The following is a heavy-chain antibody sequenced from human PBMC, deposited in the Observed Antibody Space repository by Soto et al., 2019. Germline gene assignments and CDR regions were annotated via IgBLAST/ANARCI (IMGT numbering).Heavy chain of an antibody. D-gene: IGHD3-3*01. CDR1: GGSFSGYY. V-gene: IGHV4-34*01. CDR2: INHSGSN. CDR3: ARTRDDFWSGYREDYFYGMDV. J-gene: IGHJ6*02. Sequence: SETLSLTCAVSGGSFSGYYRSCIRQPPGKGLEWIGEINHSGSNNYNPYIKSRVTISVDTSKNQFTLKLSSVTAADTAVYYCARTRDDFWSGYREDYFYGMDVWGQGTTVTVSS.